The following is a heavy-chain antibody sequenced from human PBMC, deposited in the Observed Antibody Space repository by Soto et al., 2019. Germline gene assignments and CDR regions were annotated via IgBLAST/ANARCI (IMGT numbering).Heavy chain of an antibody. V-gene: IGHV5-51*01. D-gene: IGHD3-22*01. Sequence: ESLKISCKGSGYSFTHYWIGWVRQMPGKGLEWMGLIYPYDSETRYSPSFQGQVTMSVDKSISTAYLQWSSLKASDTAMYYCVRRPDGGYYCEYWGKGNMVIVSP. CDR2: IYPYDSET. J-gene: IGHJ4*02. CDR1: GYSFTHYW. CDR3: VRRPDGGYYCEY.